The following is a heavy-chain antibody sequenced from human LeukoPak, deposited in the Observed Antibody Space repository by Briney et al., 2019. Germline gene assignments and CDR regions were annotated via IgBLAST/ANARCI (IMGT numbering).Heavy chain of an antibody. D-gene: IGHD3-16*01. CDR1: GFTVSSNY. J-gene: IGHJ4*02. V-gene: IGHV3-53*01. CDR2: IYSGGST. CDR3: IGGYFDY. Sequence: GGSLRLSCAASGFTVSSNYMSWIRQAPGKGLEWVSVIYSGGSTYYAVSVRGRFTISRDNSKNTLYLQMNSLRAEDTAVYYCIGGYFDYWGQGTLVTVCS.